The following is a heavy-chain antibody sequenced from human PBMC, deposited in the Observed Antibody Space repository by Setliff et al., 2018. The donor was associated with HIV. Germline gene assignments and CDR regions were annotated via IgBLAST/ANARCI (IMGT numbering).Heavy chain of an antibody. V-gene: IGHV3-7*01. D-gene: IGHD3-22*01. J-gene: IGHJ4*02. CDR3: AGSRGYFVKAN. Sequence: GGSLRLSCAASGFTFSYHAMTWVRQAPGKGLEWVANINQNGREKYYVDSVRGRFTISRDNAKNSLSLQMNSLRGEDTAVYYCAGSRGYFVKANWGQGTLVTVSS. CDR2: INQNGREK. CDR1: GFTFSYHA.